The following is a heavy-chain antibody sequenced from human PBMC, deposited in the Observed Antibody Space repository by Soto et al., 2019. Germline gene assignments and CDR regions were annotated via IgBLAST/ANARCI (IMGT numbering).Heavy chain of an antibody. CDR3: VRERGPFDASDI. CDR1: GFRFSTYG. CDR2: IWANGINK. V-gene: IGHV3-33*01. J-gene: IGHJ3*02. Sequence: PGGSLRLSCAASGFRFSTYGMHWVRQAPGKGLEWVAVIWANGINKYYADSVRGRFTISRDNSKSTLDLQMNSLRAEDTALYYCVRERGPFDASDISGLATIVTVSS.